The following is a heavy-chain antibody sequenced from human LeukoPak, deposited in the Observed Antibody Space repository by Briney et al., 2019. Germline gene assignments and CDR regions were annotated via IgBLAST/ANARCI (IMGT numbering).Heavy chain of an antibody. CDR1: GFTVSSNY. J-gene: IGHJ3*02. V-gene: IGHV3-66*01. Sequence: GWSLRLSCAASGFTVSSNYMSWVRQAPGKGLEGVSVIYSGGSTYYADSVKGRFTISRDNSKNTLYLQMNSLRAEDTAVYYCATLAVAGTENAFDIWGQGTMVTVSS. CDR2: IYSGGST. CDR3: ATLAVAGTENAFDI. D-gene: IGHD6-19*01.